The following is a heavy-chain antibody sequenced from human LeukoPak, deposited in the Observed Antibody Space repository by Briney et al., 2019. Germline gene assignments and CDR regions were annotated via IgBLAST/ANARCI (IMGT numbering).Heavy chain of an antibody. CDR1: GFTFSSYW. Sequence: GGSRRLSCAASGFTFSSYWMSWVRQAPGKGLEWVANIKQDGSEKYYVDSVKGRFTISRDNAKNSLYLQMNSLRAEDTAVYYCARGIAAAGWDPFDYWGQGTLVTVSS. CDR2: IKQDGSEK. D-gene: IGHD6-13*01. V-gene: IGHV3-7*04. CDR3: ARGIAAAGWDPFDY. J-gene: IGHJ4*02.